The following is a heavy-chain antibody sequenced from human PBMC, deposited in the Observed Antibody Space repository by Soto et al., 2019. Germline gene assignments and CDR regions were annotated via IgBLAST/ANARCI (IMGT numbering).Heavy chain of an antibody. CDR3: AREGDSSSPPADYYYGMDV. CDR1: GYTFTSYY. D-gene: IGHD6-6*01. CDR2: INPSGGST. V-gene: IGHV1-46*01. J-gene: IGHJ6*02. Sequence: GASVKVSCKASGYTFTSYYMHWVRQAPGQGLDWMGIINPSGGSTSYAQKFQGRVTMTRDTSTSTVYMELSSLRSEDTAVYYCAREGDSSSPPADYYYGMDVWGQGTTVTVSS.